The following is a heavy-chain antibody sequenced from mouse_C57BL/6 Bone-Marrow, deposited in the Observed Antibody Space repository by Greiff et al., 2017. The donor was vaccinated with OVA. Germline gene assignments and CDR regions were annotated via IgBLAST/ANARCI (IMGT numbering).Heavy chain of an antibody. CDR1: GYTFTSYT. J-gene: IGHJ3*01. V-gene: IGHV1-4*01. D-gene: IGHD2-2*01. Sequence: VQLQQSGAELARPGASVKMSCKASGYTFTSYTMHWVKQRPGQGLEWIGYINPSSGYTKYNQKFKDKATLTADKSSSTAYVQMSSLTSESSAVYYCAFYGYDEGFAYWGQGTLVTVSA. CDR3: AFYGYDEGFAY. CDR2: INPSSGYT.